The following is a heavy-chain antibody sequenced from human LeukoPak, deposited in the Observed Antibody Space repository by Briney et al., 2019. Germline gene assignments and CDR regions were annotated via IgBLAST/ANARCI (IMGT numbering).Heavy chain of an antibody. D-gene: IGHD6-19*01. CDR1: GFTFSSYD. CDR2: ISVGGGYI. V-gene: IGHV3-23*01. Sequence: GGSLRLSCAASGFTFSSYDMNWVRQAPGKGLEWVSAISVGGGYIYYADSVKGRFTISRDNSKNTLYLQMNSLGPEDTAVYYCASSAGALIDCWGQGTLVIVSS. CDR3: ASSAGALIDC. J-gene: IGHJ4*02.